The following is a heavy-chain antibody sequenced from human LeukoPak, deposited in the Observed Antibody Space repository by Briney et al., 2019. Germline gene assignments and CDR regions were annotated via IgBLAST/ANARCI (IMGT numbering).Heavy chain of an antibody. CDR2: ISSSSSYI. CDR1: GFTFSSYS. D-gene: IGHD2-21*02. V-gene: IGHV3-21*01. CDR3: AKDRQAYCGGDCPTPLDY. J-gene: IGHJ4*02. Sequence: GGSLRLSCAASGFTFSSYSMNWVRQAPGKGLEWVSSISSSSSYIYYADSVKGRFTISRDNSKNTLYLQMNSLRVEDTAVYYCAKDRQAYCGGDCPTPLDYWGQGTLVTVSS.